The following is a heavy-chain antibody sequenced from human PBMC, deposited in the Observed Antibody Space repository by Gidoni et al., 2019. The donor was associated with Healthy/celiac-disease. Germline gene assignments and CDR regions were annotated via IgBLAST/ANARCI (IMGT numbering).Heavy chain of an antibody. CDR3: ARGAPTDIVVVPAASWGWFDP. Sequence: QVQLQESGPGLVKPSETLSLTCTVSGGSISSYYWSWIRQPPGKGLECIGYIYYSGSTNYNPSLKSRVTISVDTSKNQFSLKLSSVTAADTAVYYCARGAPTDIVVVPAASWGWFDPWGQGTLVTVSS. J-gene: IGHJ5*02. CDR2: IYYSGST. D-gene: IGHD2-2*01. V-gene: IGHV4-59*01. CDR1: GGSISSYY.